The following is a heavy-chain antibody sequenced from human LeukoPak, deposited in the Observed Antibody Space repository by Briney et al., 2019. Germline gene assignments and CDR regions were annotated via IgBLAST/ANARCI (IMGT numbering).Heavy chain of an antibody. CDR1: GGSISSYY. V-gene: IGHV4-59*01. J-gene: IGHJ6*03. D-gene: IGHD3-3*01. Sequence: SETLSPTCTVSGGSISSYYWSWIRQPPGKGLEWIGYIYYSGSTNYNPSFKSRVTISVDTSKNQFSLKLSSVTAADTAVYYCARAHVDFWSGHDYYYYMDVWGKGTTVTVSS. CDR3: ARAHVDFWSGHDYYYYMDV. CDR2: IYYSGST.